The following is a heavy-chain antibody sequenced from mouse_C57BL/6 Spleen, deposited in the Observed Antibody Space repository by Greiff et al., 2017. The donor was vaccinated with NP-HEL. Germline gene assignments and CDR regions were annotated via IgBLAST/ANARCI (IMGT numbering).Heavy chain of an antibody. CDR2: IYPGSGST. Sequence: QVQLQQPGAELVKPGASVKMSCKASGYTFTSYWITWVKQRPGQGLEWIGDIYPGSGSTNYNEKFKSKATLTVDTSSSTAYMQLSSLTSEDSAVYYCARGGDYDYDEDYAMDYWGQGTSVTVSS. CDR1: GYTFTSYW. J-gene: IGHJ4*01. D-gene: IGHD2-4*01. CDR3: ARGGDYDYDEDYAMDY. V-gene: IGHV1-55*01.